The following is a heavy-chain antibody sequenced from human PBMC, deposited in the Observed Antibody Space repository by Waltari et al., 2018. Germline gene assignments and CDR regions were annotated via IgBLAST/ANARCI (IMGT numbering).Heavy chain of an antibody. CDR3: ARHPRSGSYPQYFQH. V-gene: IGHV4-59*01. D-gene: IGHD1-26*01. CDR2: IYYSGST. CDR1: GGSISSYY. J-gene: IGHJ1*01. Sequence: QVQLQESGPGLVKPSETLSLTCTVSGGSISSYYWSWIRQPPGKGLEWIGYIYYSGSTNYNPSRKSRVTISVDTSKNQFSLKLSSVTAADTAVYYCARHPRSGSYPQYFQHWGQGTLVTVSS.